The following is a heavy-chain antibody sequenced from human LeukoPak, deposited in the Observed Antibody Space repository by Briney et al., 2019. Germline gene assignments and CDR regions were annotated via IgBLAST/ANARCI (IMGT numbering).Heavy chain of an antibody. Sequence: ASVKVSCKASGGTFSSYAISWVRQAPGQGLEWMGRIIPILDIANYAQKFQGRVTITADKSTSTAYMELSSLRSEDTAVYYCARVGGGSGSYYNVDADYWGQGTLVTVSS. V-gene: IGHV1-69*04. J-gene: IGHJ4*02. CDR2: IIPILDIA. CDR3: ARVGGGSGSYYNVDADY. CDR1: GGTFSSYA. D-gene: IGHD3-10*01.